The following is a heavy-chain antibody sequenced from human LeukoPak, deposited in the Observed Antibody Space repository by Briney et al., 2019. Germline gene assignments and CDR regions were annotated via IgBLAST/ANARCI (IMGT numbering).Heavy chain of an antibody. CDR2: IYYSGST. J-gene: IGHJ4*02. CDR3: ARNSRFDFWSGYLWYFDY. CDR1: GGSISSSSYY. Sequence: SETLSLTCTVSGGSISSSSYYWGWIRQPPGKGLEWIGSIYYSGSTYYNPSLKSRVTISVDTSKNQFSLKLSSVTAADTAVYYCARNSRFDFWSGYLWYFDYWGQGTLVTVSS. D-gene: IGHD3-3*01. V-gene: IGHV4-39*01.